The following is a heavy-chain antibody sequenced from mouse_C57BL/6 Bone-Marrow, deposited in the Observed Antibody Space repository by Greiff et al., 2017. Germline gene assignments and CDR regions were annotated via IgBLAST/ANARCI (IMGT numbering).Heavy chain of an antibody. Sequence: EVQLQQSGPELVKPGASVKISCKASGYTFTDYYMNWVKQSHGKSLEWIGDINPNNGGTSYNQKFKGKATLTVDKSSSTAYMELRSLTSEDSAVYYCARRPNWHYFDYWGQGTTLTVSS. V-gene: IGHV1-26*01. CDR2: INPNNGGT. CDR3: ARRPNWHYFDY. J-gene: IGHJ2*01. D-gene: IGHD4-1*01. CDR1: GYTFTDYY.